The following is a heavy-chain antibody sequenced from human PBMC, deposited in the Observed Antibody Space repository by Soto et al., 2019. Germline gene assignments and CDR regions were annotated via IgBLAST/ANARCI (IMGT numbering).Heavy chain of an antibody. CDR1: GGTFSSYA. Sequence: QVQLVQSGAEVKKPWSSVKFSCKASGGTFSSYAISWERQAPGQGLEWMGGIIPISDTTNYAQKFQGRVTITADESTCTAYMELSSLRSEDTAVYYCARSQGSSTSLEIYYYYYYGMDVWGQGTTVTVSS. CDR2: IIPISDTT. CDR3: ARSQGSSTSLEIYYYYYYGMDV. D-gene: IGHD2-2*01. V-gene: IGHV1-69*01. J-gene: IGHJ6*02.